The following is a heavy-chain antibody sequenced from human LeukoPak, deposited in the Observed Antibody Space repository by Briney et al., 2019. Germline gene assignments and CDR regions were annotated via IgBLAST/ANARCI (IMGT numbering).Heavy chain of an antibody. J-gene: IGHJ5*02. CDR2: IYYSGST. Sequence: PSETLSLTCTVSGGSISGSSYYWGWIRQPPGKGLEWIGSIYYSGSTYYNPSLKSRVTISVDTSKNQFSLKLSSVTAADTAVYYCARHLKIRYFDWPTSSGPPLYNWFDPWGQGTLVTVSS. CDR1: GGSISGSSYY. CDR3: ARHLKIRYFDWPTSSGPPLYNWFDP. D-gene: IGHD3-9*01. V-gene: IGHV4-39*01.